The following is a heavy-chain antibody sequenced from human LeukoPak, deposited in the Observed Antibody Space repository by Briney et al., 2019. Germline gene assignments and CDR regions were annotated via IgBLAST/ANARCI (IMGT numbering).Heavy chain of an antibody. CDR3: TRGGYYSVY. J-gene: IGHJ4*02. CDR2: IRSKPYGGTT. CDR1: GFTFGDYA. D-gene: IGHD3-3*01. V-gene: IGHV3-49*04. Sequence: PGRSLRLSCTASGFTFGDYAMSWVRQAPGKGLEWVGFIRSKPYGGTTEYAASVKGGFTISRDDSKSFASLQMNSLKTEDTAVYYCTRGGYYSVYWRQGALVTVSS.